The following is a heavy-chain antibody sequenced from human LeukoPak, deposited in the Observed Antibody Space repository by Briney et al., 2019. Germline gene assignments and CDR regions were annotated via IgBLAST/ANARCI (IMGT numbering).Heavy chain of an antibody. Sequence: ASVKVSCKASGGTFSSYAISWVRQAPGQGLEWMGGIIPIFGTANYAQKFQGRVAITADKSTSTAYMELSSLRSEDTAVYYCARVRGSYSGSYHDAFDIWGQGTMVTVSS. CDR1: GGTFSSYA. D-gene: IGHD1-26*01. V-gene: IGHV1-69*06. J-gene: IGHJ3*02. CDR2: IIPIFGTA. CDR3: ARVRGSYSGSYHDAFDI.